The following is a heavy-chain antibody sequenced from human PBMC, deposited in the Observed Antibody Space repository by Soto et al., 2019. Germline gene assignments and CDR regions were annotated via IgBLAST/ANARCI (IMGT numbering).Heavy chain of an antibody. D-gene: IGHD6-13*01. J-gene: IGHJ6*02. Sequence: SETLALTCTVSGGSISSYYWSWIRQPPGKGLEWIGYIYYSGSINYNPSLKSRVTISVDTSKNQFSLKLSSVTAADTAVYYCAREKSSYSSSWSGYYYYGMDVWGQGTTVTVSS. CDR1: GGSISSYY. V-gene: IGHV4-59*01. CDR2: IYYSGSI. CDR3: AREKSSYSSSWSGYYYYGMDV.